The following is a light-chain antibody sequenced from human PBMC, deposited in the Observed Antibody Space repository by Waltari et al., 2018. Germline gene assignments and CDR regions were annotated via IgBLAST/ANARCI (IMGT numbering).Light chain of an antibody. CDR1: QSVSSN. CDR2: DAS. Sequence: EIVLTQSPATLSLSPGERATLSCRTSQSVSSNLAWYQHKPGQAPRLLMYDASNRATGVPTRFSGSGSGTDFTLSISSLEPEDFAIYYCQQRSDWPGFTFGPGTKVDIK. V-gene: IGKV3-11*01. CDR3: QQRSDWPGFT. J-gene: IGKJ3*01.